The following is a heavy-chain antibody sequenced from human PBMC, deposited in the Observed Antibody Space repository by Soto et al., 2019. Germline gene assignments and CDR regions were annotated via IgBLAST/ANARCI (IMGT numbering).Heavy chain of an antibody. CDR1: GFTFSSFG. V-gene: IGHV3-33*01. CDR3: ARDMRSLLRNCNVHIDY. CDR2: IWYDESRK. D-gene: IGHD1-1*01. Sequence: GESLKISCAASGFTFSSFGMHWVRQAPGKGLEWVALIWYDESRKYYADSVKGRFTISRDNSQNTLYLQMSSLRDDDTAVYYCARDMRSLLRNCNVHIDYWGKGTMVTVSS. J-gene: IGHJ4*03.